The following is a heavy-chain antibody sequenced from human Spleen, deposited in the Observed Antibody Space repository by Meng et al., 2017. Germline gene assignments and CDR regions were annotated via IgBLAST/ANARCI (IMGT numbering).Heavy chain of an antibody. D-gene: IGHD3-3*01. CDR3: ARSSSRFGGYFDP. J-gene: IGHJ5*02. CDR1: GDSISSLDYY. V-gene: IGHV4-31*03. CDR2: ISYFGST. Sequence: QVQLQESGPGLVKPSEALSPTCTVSGDSISSLDYYWSWIRQFPGKGLEWVGYISYFGSTYYNPSLKSRVTISMDPSKNQFSLRLTSVTAADTAVYYCARSSSRFGGYFDPWGQGTLVTVSS.